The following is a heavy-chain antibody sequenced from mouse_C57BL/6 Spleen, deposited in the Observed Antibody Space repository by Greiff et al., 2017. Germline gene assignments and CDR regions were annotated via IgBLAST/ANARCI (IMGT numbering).Heavy chain of an antibody. D-gene: IGHD2-4*01. J-gene: IGHJ2*01. CDR2: ISYDGSN. CDR1: GYSITSGYY. Sequence: DVQLQESGPGLVKPSQSLSLTCSVTGYSITSGYYWNWIRQLPGNKLELMGYISYDGSNNYNPSLKNRISITRATSKNQFFLKLNSVTTEDTATYYCARGYYDYPFDYWGQGTTLTVSS. V-gene: IGHV3-6*01. CDR3: ARGYYDYPFDY.